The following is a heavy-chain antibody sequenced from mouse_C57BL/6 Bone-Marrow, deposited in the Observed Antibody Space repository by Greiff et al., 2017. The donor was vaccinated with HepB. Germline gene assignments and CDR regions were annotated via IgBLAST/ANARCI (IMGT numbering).Heavy chain of an antibody. CDR1: GYTFTDYY. J-gene: IGHJ4*01. CDR3: ARDDGYGEAMDY. D-gene: IGHD2-3*01. V-gene: IGHV1-19*01. Sequence: EVQLQQPGPVLVKPGASVKMSCKASGYTFTDYYMNWVKQSHGKSLEWIGVINPYNGGTSYNQKFKGKATLTVDKSSSTAYMELNSLTSEDSAVYYCARDDGYGEAMDYWGQGTSVTVSS. CDR2: INPYNGGT.